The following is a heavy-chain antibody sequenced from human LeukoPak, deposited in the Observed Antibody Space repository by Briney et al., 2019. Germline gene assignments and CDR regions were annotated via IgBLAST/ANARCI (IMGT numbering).Heavy chain of an antibody. V-gene: IGHV4-59*01. Sequence: SETLSLTCTVSGGSLSSYYWNWIRQPPGKGLEWMGYIYYSGSTNCNPSLKSRVTISVDTSKNQFSLKLSSVTAADTAVYYCARVDCSGGSCYSFDYWGQGTLVTVSP. CDR2: IYYSGST. CDR1: GGSLSSYY. D-gene: IGHD2-15*01. CDR3: ARVDCSGGSCYSFDY. J-gene: IGHJ4*02.